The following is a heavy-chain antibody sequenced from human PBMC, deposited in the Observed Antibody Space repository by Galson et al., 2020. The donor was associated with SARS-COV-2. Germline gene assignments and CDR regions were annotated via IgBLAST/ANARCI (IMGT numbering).Heavy chain of an antibody. Sequence: PGGSLRLSCAASGFTFSSYWMSWVRQAPGKGLEWVANIKQDGSEKYYVDSVKGRFTISRDNAKNSLYLQMNSLRAEDTAVYYCARVGVVPAAISNDWVYYYGRDVGGQGTTVTVSS. D-gene: IGHD2-2*01. CDR1: GFTFSSYW. CDR2: IKQDGSEK. CDR3: ARVGVVPAAISNDWVYYYGRDV. J-gene: IGHJ6*02. V-gene: IGHV3-7*01.